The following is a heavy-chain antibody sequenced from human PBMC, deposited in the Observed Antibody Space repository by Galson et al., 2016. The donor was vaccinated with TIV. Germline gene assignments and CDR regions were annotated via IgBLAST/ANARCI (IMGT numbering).Heavy chain of an antibody. CDR2: ISTNGATT. CDR1: GFIFNGYV. V-gene: IGHV3-64*04. CDR3: TRDGPLFGVEIDY. Sequence: SLRLSCAASGFIFNGYVLNWVRQAPGKGLEYVSGISTNGATTYYADSVKGRLIISRDSAKNSLYLQMNSLRAEGTAVYYCTRDGPLFGVEIDYWGQGTLVTVSS. J-gene: IGHJ4*02. D-gene: IGHD3-3*01.